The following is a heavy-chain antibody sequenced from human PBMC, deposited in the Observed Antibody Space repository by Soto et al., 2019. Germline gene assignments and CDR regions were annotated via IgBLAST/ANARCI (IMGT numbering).Heavy chain of an antibody. V-gene: IGHV3-9*01. D-gene: IGHD3-16*01. CDR2: ISWNSNIL. CDR1: GFTFDDYA. CDR3: LNGKSPGYRYAFEF. Sequence: EVQLVAAGGDLTQPGGSLRLSCAASGFTFDDYAMHWVRQGPGKGLEWVSGISWNSNILGYADSVKGRFAISRDNAKKSLYLQMNSLRTEATALYYCLNGKSPGYRYAFEFWGHGALVTVSS. J-gene: IGHJ4*01.